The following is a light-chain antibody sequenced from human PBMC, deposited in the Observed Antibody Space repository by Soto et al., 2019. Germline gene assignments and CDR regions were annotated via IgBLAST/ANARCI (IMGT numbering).Light chain of an antibody. CDR1: SSDVGGYNY. Sequence: QPVLTQPASVSGSPGQSITISRTGTSSDVGGYNYVSWYQQHPGKAPKLMIYDVSNRPSGVSNRFSGSKSGNTASLTISGLQAEDEADYYCSSYTSSSTRVFGGGTKLTVL. J-gene: IGLJ2*01. V-gene: IGLV2-14*01. CDR3: SSYTSSSTRV. CDR2: DVS.